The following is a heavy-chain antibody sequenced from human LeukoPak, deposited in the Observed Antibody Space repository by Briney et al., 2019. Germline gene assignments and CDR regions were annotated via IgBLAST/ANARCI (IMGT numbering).Heavy chain of an antibody. CDR1: GSTFTSYW. CDR2: ISGSNSYI. Sequence: GGSLRLSCAVSGSTFTSYWMSWVRQAPGKGLEWVSSISGSNSYIFYADSVKGRFTVSRDNAKDSLYLQMNSLRAEDTAVYYCARALTTLTYEGYWGQGTLVTVSS. D-gene: IGHD1-1*01. V-gene: IGHV3-21*01. J-gene: IGHJ4*02. CDR3: ARALTTLTYEGY.